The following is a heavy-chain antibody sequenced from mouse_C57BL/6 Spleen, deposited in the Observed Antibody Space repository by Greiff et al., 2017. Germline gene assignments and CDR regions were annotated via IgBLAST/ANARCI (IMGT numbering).Heavy chain of an antibody. CDR1: GYTFTSYG. Sequence: QVQLQQSGAELARPGASVKLSCKASGYTFTSYGISWVKQRPGQGLEWIGEIYPRSGNTYYNEKFKGKATLTADKSSSTAYMELRSLTSEDSAVYFCARSSYYGNWDYAMDYWGQGTSVTVSS. D-gene: IGHD2-1*01. V-gene: IGHV1-81*01. CDR2: IYPRSGNT. J-gene: IGHJ4*01. CDR3: ARSSYYGNWDYAMDY.